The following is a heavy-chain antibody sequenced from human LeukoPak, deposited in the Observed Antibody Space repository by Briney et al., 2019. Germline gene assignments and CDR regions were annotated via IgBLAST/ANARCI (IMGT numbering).Heavy chain of an antibody. CDR3: ASCSSSWYEIYYGMDV. J-gene: IGHJ6*02. D-gene: IGHD6-13*01. V-gene: IGHV1-8*03. CDR1: GYTFTSYD. Sequence: ASVKVSCKASGYTFTSYDINWVRQATGQGLEWMGWMNPNSGNTGYAQKFQGRVTITRNTSISTAYMELSSLRSEDTAVYYCASCSSSWYEIYYGMDVWGQGTTVTVSS. CDR2: MNPNSGNT.